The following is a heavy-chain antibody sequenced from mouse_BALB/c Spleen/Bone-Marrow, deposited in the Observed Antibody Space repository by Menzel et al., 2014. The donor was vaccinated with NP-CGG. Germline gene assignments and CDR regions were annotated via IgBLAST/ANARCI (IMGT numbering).Heavy chain of an antibody. D-gene: IGHD4-1*01. V-gene: IGHV1-12*01. CDR3: ARSNWDGGSYFDY. CDR1: GYTFTSYN. Sequence: QVQLQQSGAELVKPGASVKMSCKASGYTFTSYNMHWVKQTPGQGLEWIGTIYPGNGDTSYNQKFKGKATLTADKPSSTAYMQLSSLTSEDSAVYYCARSNWDGGSYFDYWGQGTTLTVSS. CDR2: IYPGNGDT. J-gene: IGHJ2*01.